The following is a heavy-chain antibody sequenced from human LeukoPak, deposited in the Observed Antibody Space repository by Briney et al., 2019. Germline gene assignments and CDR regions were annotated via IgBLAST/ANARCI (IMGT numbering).Heavy chain of an antibody. J-gene: IGHJ4*02. CDR3: ARDRLLWFGELFDY. V-gene: IGHV3-33*01. Sequence: PGRSLRLSCAASGFTFSSYGMHWVRQAPGKGLEWGAGIWYDGSNKYYADSVKGRFTISRDNSKNTLYLQMNSLRAEDTAVYYCARDRLLWFGELFDYWGQGTLVTVSS. CDR1: GFTFSSYG. CDR2: IWYDGSNK. D-gene: IGHD3-10*01.